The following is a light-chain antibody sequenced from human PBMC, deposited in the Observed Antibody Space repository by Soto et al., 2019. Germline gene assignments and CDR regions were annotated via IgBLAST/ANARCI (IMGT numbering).Light chain of an antibody. Sequence: EIVLTQSPGTLSLSPGERATLSCRSSQSVSSSYLAWYQQKPGQAPRLLIYDASLRATGVPDRFSGSGSGTDFTLTISSLQPDDFATYYCQQYNSYSPGTFGQGTKVDIK. CDR2: DAS. CDR1: QSVSSSY. V-gene: IGKV3-20*01. J-gene: IGKJ1*01. CDR3: QQYNSYSPGT.